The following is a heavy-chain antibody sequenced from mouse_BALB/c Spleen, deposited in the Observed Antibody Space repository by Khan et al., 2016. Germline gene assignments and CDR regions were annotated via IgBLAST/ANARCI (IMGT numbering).Heavy chain of an antibody. D-gene: IGHD2-1*01. V-gene: IGHV14-3*02. CDR2: IDPANGNS. Sequence: VQLQQSGAELVKPGASVKLSCTASGFNIKDTYMHWVKQRPEQGLEWIGRIDPANGNSKYDPKFQGKAAITADTSSNTAYLQLSSLTSEDTAVYYCSRGGNYGELGNWGQGTLVTVSA. CDR1: GFNIKDTY. J-gene: IGHJ3*01. CDR3: SRGGNYGELGN.